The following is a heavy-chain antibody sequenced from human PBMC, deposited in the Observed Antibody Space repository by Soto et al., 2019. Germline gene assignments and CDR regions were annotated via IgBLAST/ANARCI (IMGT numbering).Heavy chain of an antibody. Sequence: TRSPNCTVSGGSISSGAYYWTWVRHHPGKGLEWIGYIYYSGSTFDNPSLKSRVTISVDTSKNQFSLKLSSVTAADTAVYYCARGLDIVATYFDDWGQGTLVTVSS. J-gene: IGHJ4*02. CDR1: GGSISSGAYY. D-gene: IGHD5-12*01. CDR3: ARGLDIVATYFDD. CDR2: IYYSGST. V-gene: IGHV4-31*03.